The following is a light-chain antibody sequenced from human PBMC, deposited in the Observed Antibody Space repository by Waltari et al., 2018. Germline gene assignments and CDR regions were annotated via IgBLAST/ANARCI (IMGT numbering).Light chain of an antibody. CDR2: ATS. J-gene: IGKJ4*01. V-gene: IGKV1-39*01. CDR1: QSISGY. CDR3: QQSYRTPPLT. Sequence: DIQMTQSPSPLSSSVRDRVTITCRASQSISGYLNWYHHKQGKATKVLIYATSSLQSGVPSRFSGSASGTDFTLTITSLQPEDFATYYCQQSYRTPPLTFGGGTKVEIK.